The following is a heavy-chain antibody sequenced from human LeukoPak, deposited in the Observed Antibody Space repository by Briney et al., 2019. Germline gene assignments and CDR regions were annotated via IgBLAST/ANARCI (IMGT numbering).Heavy chain of an antibody. V-gene: IGHV4-39*07. CDR1: GGSISSSSYY. CDR2: IYYSGST. D-gene: IGHD3-3*01. Sequence: SETLSLTCTVSGGSISSSSYYWGWIRQPPGKGLEWIGSIYYSGSTYYNPSLKSRVTISVDTSKNQFSLKLSSVTAADTAVYYCASGRGGYYTSNYHYYMDVWGKGTTVTVSS. J-gene: IGHJ6*03. CDR3: ASGRGGYYTSNYHYYMDV.